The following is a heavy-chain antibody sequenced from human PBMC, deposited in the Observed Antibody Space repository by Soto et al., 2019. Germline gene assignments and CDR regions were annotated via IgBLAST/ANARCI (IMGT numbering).Heavy chain of an antibody. CDR2: MSFDASNK. V-gene: IGHV3-30*04. CDR3: ARTTMVRGDSTFYYYYPMDV. J-gene: IGHJ6*01. D-gene: IGHD3-10*01. CDR1: GFTFRTYA. Sequence: QVQLVESGGGVVQPGRSLRLSCAASGFTFRTYAMHWVRQAPGKALEWVAVMSFDASNKYYADSVKGRFTISRDNSKNTLYLQVNTLRAEDTAVYYCARTTMVRGDSTFYYYYPMDVWGQGTTVTVSA.